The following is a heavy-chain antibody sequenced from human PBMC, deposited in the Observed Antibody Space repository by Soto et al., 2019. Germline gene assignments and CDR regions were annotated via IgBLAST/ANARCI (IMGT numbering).Heavy chain of an antibody. CDR2: INHSGST. J-gene: IGHJ4*02. Sequence: SETLSLTCAVYGGSFSGYSWTWIRQSPGKGLEWIGQINHSGSTNSNPSLKSRVTISPVTSKNQFSLELTSVTAADTAVYYCSRGLFSENYYSGGWYYFDSWGQGTLVTVSS. CDR1: GGSFSGYS. D-gene: IGHD1-26*01. V-gene: IGHV4-34*01. CDR3: SRGLFSENYYSGGWYYFDS.